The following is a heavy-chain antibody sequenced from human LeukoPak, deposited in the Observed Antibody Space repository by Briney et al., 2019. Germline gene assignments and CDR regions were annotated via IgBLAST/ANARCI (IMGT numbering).Heavy chain of an antibody. CDR2: ISGSGGST. V-gene: IGHV3-23*01. CDR3: AKVQGYYYYYMDV. J-gene: IGHJ6*03. Sequence: GGSLRLSCAASGFTFSSYAVSWVRQAPGKGLEWVSAISGSGGSTYYADSVKGRFTISRDNSKNTLYLQMNSLRAEDTAVYYCAKVQGYYYYYMDVWGKGTTVTVSS. CDR1: GFTFSSYA.